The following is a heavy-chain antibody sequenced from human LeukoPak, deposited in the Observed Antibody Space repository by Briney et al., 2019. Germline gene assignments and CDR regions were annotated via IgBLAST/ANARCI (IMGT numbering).Heavy chain of an antibody. Sequence: GGSLRLSCAASKVTFSSYEMDWVRQAPGKGLEWVSYISSSGSTIYYADSVKGRFTISRDNVKKSLYLQMNSLRAEDTAVYYCARDLFLWGAFDIWGQGTMVTVSS. V-gene: IGHV3-48*03. CDR3: ARDLFLWGAFDI. CDR2: ISSSGSTI. D-gene: IGHD2/OR15-2a*01. CDR1: KVTFSSYE. J-gene: IGHJ3*02.